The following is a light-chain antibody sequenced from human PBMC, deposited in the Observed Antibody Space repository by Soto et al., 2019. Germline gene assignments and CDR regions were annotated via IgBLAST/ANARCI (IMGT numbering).Light chain of an antibody. Sequence: QSVLTQPASVSGSPGQSITISCTGTSSDVGNYNLVSWYQHPPGKAPKVMIYEGSKRPSGVSNRFSGSKSGNTAYRTISGLQAEDEADYYCCSYVGSSISVVFGGGTKHTVL. CDR2: EGS. CDR1: SSDVGNYNL. CDR3: CSYVGSSISVV. J-gene: IGLJ2*01. V-gene: IGLV2-23*01.